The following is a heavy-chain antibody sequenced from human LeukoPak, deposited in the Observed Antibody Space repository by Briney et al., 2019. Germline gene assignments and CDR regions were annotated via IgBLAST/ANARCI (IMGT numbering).Heavy chain of an antibody. CDR3: AKDRDIVVVPAALFDY. V-gene: IGHV3-23*01. J-gene: IGHJ4*02. D-gene: IGHD2-2*01. CDR2: ISGSGGST. CDR1: GFTFSSYA. Sequence: GGSLGLPCAASGFTFSSYAMSWVRQAPGKGLEWVSAISGSGGSTYYADSVKGRFTISRDNSKNTLYLQMNSLRAEDTAVYYCAKDRDIVVVPAALFDYWGQGTLVTVSS.